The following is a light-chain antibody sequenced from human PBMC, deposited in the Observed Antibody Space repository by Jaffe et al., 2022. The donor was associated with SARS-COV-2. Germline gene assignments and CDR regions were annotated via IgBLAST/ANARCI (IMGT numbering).Light chain of an antibody. V-gene: IGKV3-15*01. CDR1: QSVSSS. Sequence: EIVMTQSPATLSVSPGERATLSCRASQSVSSSLAWYQQKSGQPPRLLIFGASTRATDIPVRFSGSGSGTEFTLTISSLQSEDFAVYYCQQYNDWPRTFGQGTKLEIK. J-gene: IGKJ2*01. CDR2: GAS. CDR3: QQYNDWPRT.